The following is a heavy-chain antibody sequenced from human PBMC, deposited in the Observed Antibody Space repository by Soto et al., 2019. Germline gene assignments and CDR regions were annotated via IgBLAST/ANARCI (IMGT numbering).Heavy chain of an antibody. V-gene: IGHV2-5*02. J-gene: IGHJ4*02. CDR3: AHRRIRAAAGTGGSFGY. Sequence: QITLKESGPTLVKPTQTLTLTCTFSGFSLSTSGVGVGWIRQPPGKALEWLALIYWDDDKRYSPSLKSRLTITKDPPKNQEALTMTNMDPVDTATYSCAHRRIRAAAGTGGSFGYWGQGTLFTVSS. CDR2: IYWDDDK. D-gene: IGHD6-13*01. CDR1: GFSLSTSGVG.